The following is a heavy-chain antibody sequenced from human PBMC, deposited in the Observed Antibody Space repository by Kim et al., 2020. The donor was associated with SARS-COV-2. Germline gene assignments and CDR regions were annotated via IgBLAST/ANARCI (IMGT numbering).Heavy chain of an antibody. Sequence: ASVKVSCKASGYTFTRYAMHWVRQAPGQRLEWMRWINAGNGNTKYSQKFQGRVTITRDTSASTGYMELSSLRSEDTAVFYCARDRDGSYFDYWGQGTLVTVSS. CDR3: ARDRDGSYFDY. CDR2: INAGNGNT. CDR1: GYTFTRYA. D-gene: IGHD1-26*01. V-gene: IGHV1-3*01. J-gene: IGHJ4*02.